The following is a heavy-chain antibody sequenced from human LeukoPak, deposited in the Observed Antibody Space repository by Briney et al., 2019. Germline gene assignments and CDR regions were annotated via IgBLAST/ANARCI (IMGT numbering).Heavy chain of an antibody. D-gene: IGHD1-26*01. CDR1: GYSFTGYW. CDR2: IYPGDSDT. CDR3: ARSIYRYSGSWDWVDY. V-gene: IGHV5-51*01. Sequence: GESLKISCKGSGYSFTGYWIGWVRQMPGKGLEWMGIIYPGDSDTRYSPSFQGQVTISADKSISTAYLQWSSLKASDTAMYYCARSIYRYSGSWDWVDYWGQGTLVTVSS. J-gene: IGHJ4*02.